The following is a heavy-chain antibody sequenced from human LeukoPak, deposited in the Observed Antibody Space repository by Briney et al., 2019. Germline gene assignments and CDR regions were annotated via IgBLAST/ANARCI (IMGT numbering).Heavy chain of an antibody. J-gene: IGHJ4*02. D-gene: IGHD6-13*01. Sequence: PGGSLRLSCAASGFTFSRHSINWVRQAPGKGLEWVSSISSSSSYIYYADSVKGRFTISRDNAKNSLYLQMNSLRAEDTAVYYCARDIGIAAAGTWDYWGQGTLVTVSS. V-gene: IGHV3-21*01. CDR2: ISSSSSYI. CDR3: ARDIGIAAAGTWDY. CDR1: GFTFSRHS.